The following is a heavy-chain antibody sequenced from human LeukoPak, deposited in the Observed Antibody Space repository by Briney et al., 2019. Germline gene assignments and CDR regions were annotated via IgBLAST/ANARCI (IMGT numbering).Heavy chain of an antibody. CDR3: ARANQDYDFWTGYVY. V-gene: IGHV3-48*03. CDR1: GFTFSSFA. D-gene: IGHD3-3*01. J-gene: IGHJ4*02. CDR2: ISSSGTTI. Sequence: GGSLRLSCAASGFTFSSFAMNWVRQAPGKGLEWISYISSSGTTIYYADSVKGRFTISSDNAKSSLYMQMNSLRAEDTAVYYCARANQDYDFWTGYVYWGQGTLVTVSS.